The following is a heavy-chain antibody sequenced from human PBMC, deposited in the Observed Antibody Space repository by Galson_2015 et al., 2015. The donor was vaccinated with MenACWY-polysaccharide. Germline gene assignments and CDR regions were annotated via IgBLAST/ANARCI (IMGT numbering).Heavy chain of an antibody. Sequence: SLRLSCAASGSTFSSFDMHWVRHVIGKGLEWVAAIGNGGDTYYSGSAKGRFTISRENAKNSLYLQMNSLRAGDTAVYYCAREFTGDGSSWYYWYFDLWGRGTLVTVSS. D-gene: IGHD6-13*01. V-gene: IGHV3-13*01. CDR2: IGNGGDT. CDR3: AREFTGDGSSWYYWYFDL. J-gene: IGHJ2*01. CDR1: GSTFSSFD.